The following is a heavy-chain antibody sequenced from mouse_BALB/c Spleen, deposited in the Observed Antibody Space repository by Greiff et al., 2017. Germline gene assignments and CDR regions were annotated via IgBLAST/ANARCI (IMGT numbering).Heavy chain of an antibody. CDR2: INPGSGGT. J-gene: IGHJ2*01. Sequence: VQLQQSGAELVRPGTSVKVSCKASGYAFTNYLIEWVKQRPGQGLEWIGVINPGSGGTNYNEKLKGKATLTADKSSSTAYMQLSSLTSDDSAVYFCARWGYYGSSPYYFDYWGQGTTLTVSS. D-gene: IGHD1-1*01. V-gene: IGHV1-54*01. CDR1: GYAFTNYL. CDR3: ARWGYYGSSPYYFDY.